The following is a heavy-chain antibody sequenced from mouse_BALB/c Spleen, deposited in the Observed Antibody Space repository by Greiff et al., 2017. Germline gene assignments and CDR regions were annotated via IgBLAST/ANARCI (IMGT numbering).Heavy chain of an antibody. CDR2: IDPSDSET. V-gene: IGHV1-69*02. CDR1: GYTFTSYW. J-gene: IGHJ2*01. D-gene: IGHD1-1*01. Sequence: VKLQESGAELVKPGAPVKLSCKASGYTFTSYWMNWVKQRPGRGLEWIGRIDPSDSETHYNQKFKDKATLTVDKSSSTAYIQLSSLTSEDSAVYYCARSLRNYFDYWGQGTTLTVSS. CDR3: ARSLRNYFDY.